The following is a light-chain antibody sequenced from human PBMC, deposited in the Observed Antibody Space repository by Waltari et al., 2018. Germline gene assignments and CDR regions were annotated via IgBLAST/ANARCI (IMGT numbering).Light chain of an antibody. CDR1: QSVSSN. CDR3: QQCDNWPRT. V-gene: IGKV3-15*01. Sequence: EIVMTQSPATLSVSPGERATLSCRASQSVSSNLAWYQQKPGQAPRLLIYGASTRATGIPARFSGSGSGTEFTLTISSLQSEDFAVYYCQQCDNWPRTFGGGTKVEMK. CDR2: GAS. J-gene: IGKJ4*01.